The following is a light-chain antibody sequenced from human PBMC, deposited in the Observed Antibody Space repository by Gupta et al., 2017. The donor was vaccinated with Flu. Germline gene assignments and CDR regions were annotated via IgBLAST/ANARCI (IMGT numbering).Light chain of an antibody. CDR1: PSINTW. V-gene: IGKV1-5*03. Sequence: DIQMTQTPSILSASVGDKVTITCRASPSINTWLAWYQQKSGKAPTVLIYKASTLKSGVPSRFSGSGSGTEFTLTISGLQPDNFATYYCQQYHSYPITFCQGTKVEI. J-gene: IGKJ2*01. CDR3: QQYHSYPIT. CDR2: KAS.